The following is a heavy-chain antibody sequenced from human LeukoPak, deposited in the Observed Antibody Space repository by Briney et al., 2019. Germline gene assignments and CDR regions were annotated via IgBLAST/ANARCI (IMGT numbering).Heavy chain of an antibody. D-gene: IGHD6-19*01. Sequence: SETLSLTCTVSGGSVSSGSYYWSWIRQPPGKGLEWIGYIYYSGSTNYNPSLKSRVTISVDTSKNQFSLKLSSVTAADTAVYYCARVARGAGDYYYGMDVWGKGTTVTVSS. CDR1: GGSVSSGSYY. CDR3: ARVARGAGDYYYGMDV. J-gene: IGHJ6*04. CDR2: IYYSGST. V-gene: IGHV4-61*01.